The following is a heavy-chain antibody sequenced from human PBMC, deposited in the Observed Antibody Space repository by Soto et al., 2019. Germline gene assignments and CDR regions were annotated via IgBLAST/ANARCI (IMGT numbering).Heavy chain of an antibody. CDR3: ARHKAQDDWLDP. J-gene: IGHJ5*02. Sequence: SETLSLTCAVYGGSFSGYYWSWIRQPPGKGLEWIGEINHSGSTNYNPSLKSRATISVDTSNNRFSLKLSSVTAADTAVYYCARHKAQDDWLDPWGQGTLVTVSS. CDR2: INHSGST. CDR1: GGSFSGYY. V-gene: IGHV4-34*01.